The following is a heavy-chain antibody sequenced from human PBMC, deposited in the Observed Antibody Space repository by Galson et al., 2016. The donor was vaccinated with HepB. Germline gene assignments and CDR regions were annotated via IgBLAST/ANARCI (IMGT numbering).Heavy chain of an antibody. CDR3: ARDGRRGYDMDV. CDR1: GFTFSSYS. Sequence: SLRLSCATSGFTFSSYSMHWVRQAPGKGLEYVSTISGNGGSTYYADSVKGGFTISRDNSKSTLYLQMSSLRAEDTAVYYCARDGRRGYDMDVWGQGTTVTVSS. V-gene: IGHV3-64D*06. J-gene: IGHJ6*02. CDR2: ISGNGGST.